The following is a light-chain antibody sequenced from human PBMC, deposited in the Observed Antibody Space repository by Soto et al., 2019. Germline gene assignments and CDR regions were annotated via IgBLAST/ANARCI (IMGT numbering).Light chain of an antibody. J-gene: IGLJ2*01. CDR2: TNS. V-gene: IGLV1-40*01. CDR3: PSYDSSLSAVV. CDR1: SSNIGAGYD. Sequence: QPVLTQPPSVSGAPGQRVTISCTGSSSNIGAGYDVHWYQQLPGTAPTLLIYTNSNRPSGVPDRFSGSKSGTSASLAITGLQAEDEADYYCPSYDSSLSAVVFGGGTKLAVL.